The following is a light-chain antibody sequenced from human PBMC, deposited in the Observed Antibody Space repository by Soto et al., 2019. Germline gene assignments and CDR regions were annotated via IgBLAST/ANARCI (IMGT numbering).Light chain of an antibody. CDR3: CSYAGFYTLV. J-gene: IGLJ2*01. Sequence: QSVLTQPRSVPGSPGQSVTMSCTGTSSDVGTYNYVSWYQQHPGKAPKLMIYDVSKRPSGVPDRFSGSKSGNTASLTISGLQAEDEADYYCCSYAGFYTLVLGGGT. V-gene: IGLV2-11*01. CDR2: DVS. CDR1: SSDVGTYNY.